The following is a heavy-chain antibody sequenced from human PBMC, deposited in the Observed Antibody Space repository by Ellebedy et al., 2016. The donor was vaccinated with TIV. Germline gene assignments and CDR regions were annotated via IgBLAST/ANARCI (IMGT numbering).Heavy chain of an antibody. CDR3: ARQAAVAGNGPDAFDI. J-gene: IGHJ3*02. CDR1: GYSFTSYW. CDR2: IYPGDSDT. V-gene: IGHV5-51*01. Sequence: GESLKISCKGSGYSFTSYWIGWVRQMPGKGLEWMGIIYPGDSDTRYSPSFQGQVTISADKSISTAYLQWSSLKASDTAMYYCARQAAVAGNGPDAFDIWGQGTMVTVSS. D-gene: IGHD6-19*01.